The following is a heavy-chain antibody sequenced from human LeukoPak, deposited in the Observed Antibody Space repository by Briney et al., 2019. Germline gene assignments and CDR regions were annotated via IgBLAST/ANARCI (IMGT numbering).Heavy chain of an antibody. CDR2: IKSKIDGGTI. CDR1: GLTFSKAW. Sequence: GGSLRLSCAASGLTFSKAWMSWVRQAPGKGLEWVGRIKSKIDGGTIEYAAPVKGRFTISRDDSKNTQYLQMNSLKTEDTAVYYCTTDGYCSGGNCYSFDYWGQGILVTVSS. V-gene: IGHV3-15*01. CDR3: TTDGYCSGGNCYSFDY. J-gene: IGHJ4*02. D-gene: IGHD2-15*01.